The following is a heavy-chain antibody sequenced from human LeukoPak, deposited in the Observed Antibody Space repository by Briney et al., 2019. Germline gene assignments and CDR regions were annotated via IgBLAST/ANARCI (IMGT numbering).Heavy chain of an antibody. Sequence: GSLRLSCEASGFTFSSYAMSWVRQAPGKGLEWVSVIYSGGSTYYADSVKGRFTISRHDSKNTLYLQMNSLRAEDTAVYYCAILSGSGSYSYFDYWGQGTLVTVSS. CDR2: IYSGGST. D-gene: IGHD3-10*01. CDR3: AILSGSGSYSYFDY. J-gene: IGHJ4*02. V-gene: IGHV3-53*04. CDR1: GFTFSSYA.